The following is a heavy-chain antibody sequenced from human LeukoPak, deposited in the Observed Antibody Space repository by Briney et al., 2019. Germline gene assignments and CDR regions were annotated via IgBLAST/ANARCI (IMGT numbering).Heavy chain of an antibody. Sequence: SETLSLTCAVSGGSFSGYYWSLIRQPPGKGLEWNGEINHSGSTNYNPSLKSRVTISVDTSKNQFSLKLSSVTAADTAVYYCARGRDDYVWGSYRYTGRLNHDYWGQGTLVTVS. V-gene: IGHV4-34*01. CDR1: GGSFSGYY. J-gene: IGHJ4*02. CDR2: INHSGST. D-gene: IGHD3-16*02. CDR3: ARGRDDYVWGSYRYTGRLNHDY.